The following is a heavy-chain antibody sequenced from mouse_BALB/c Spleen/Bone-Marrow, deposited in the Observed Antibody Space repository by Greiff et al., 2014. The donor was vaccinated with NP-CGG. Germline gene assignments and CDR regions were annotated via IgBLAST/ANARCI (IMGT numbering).Heavy chain of an antibody. CDR1: GYAFTNYL. J-gene: IGHJ4*01. CDR3: ASGEGGHAMDY. V-gene: IGHV1-54*01. Sequence: VKLMESGVELVRPGTSVKVSCKASGYAFTNYLIEWVKQRPGQGLEWIGVINPGSGGTNYNEKFKGKATLTTDKSSSTAYMQLSRLSSDDCAVYFCASGEGGHAMDYWGQGTSVTVSS. CDR2: INPGSGGT.